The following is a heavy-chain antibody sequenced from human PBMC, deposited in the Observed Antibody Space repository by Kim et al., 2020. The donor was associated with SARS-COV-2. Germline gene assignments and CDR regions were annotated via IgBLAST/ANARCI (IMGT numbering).Heavy chain of an antibody. V-gene: IGHV3-23*01. CDR3: AKDLRGPVTMIVGY. D-gene: IGHD3-22*01. CDR2: ISGSGGST. J-gene: IGHJ4*02. CDR1: GFTFSSYA. Sequence: GGSLRLSCAASGFTFSSYAMSWVRQAPGKGLEWVSAISGSGGSTYYADSVKGRFTISRDNSKNTLYLQMNSLRAEDTAVYYCAKDLRGPVTMIVGYWGQGTLVTVSS.